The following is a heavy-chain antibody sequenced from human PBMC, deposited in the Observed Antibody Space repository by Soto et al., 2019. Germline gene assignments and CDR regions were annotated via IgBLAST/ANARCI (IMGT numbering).Heavy chain of an antibody. J-gene: IGHJ4*02. D-gene: IGHD1-26*01. Sequence: DVQLVESGGGLGRPGESLRLSCTASGFTFNNKWMHWVRQAPGKGLVWLSRIDGAAATTNYADSVKGRFTISRDNAKNIVFLHVNCLTEADTAVYYCARGGAMGVDYWGQGTLVTVSS. CDR1: GFTFNNKW. CDR2: IDGAAATT. CDR3: ARGGAMGVDY. V-gene: IGHV3-74*01.